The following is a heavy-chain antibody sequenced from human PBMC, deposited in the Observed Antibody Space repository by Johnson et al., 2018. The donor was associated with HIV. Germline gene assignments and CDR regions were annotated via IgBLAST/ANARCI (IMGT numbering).Heavy chain of an antibody. CDR3: AKVSGGGIVRWDI. D-gene: IGHD3-10*01. J-gene: IGHJ3*02. CDR2: ISYDGSNK. Sequence: QVQLVESGGGLVQPGRSLKLSCAASGFTFYSYGMHWVRQAPGKGLEWVAVISYDGSNKYYADSVKGRFTISRDNSKNTLYLQMNSLRAEDTAVYYCAKVSGGGIVRWDIWGQGTMVTVSS. CDR1: GFTFYSYG. V-gene: IGHV3-30*18.